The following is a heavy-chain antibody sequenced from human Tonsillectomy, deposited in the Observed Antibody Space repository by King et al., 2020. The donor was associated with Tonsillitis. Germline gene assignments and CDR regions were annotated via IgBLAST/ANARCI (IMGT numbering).Heavy chain of an antibody. V-gene: IGHV4-59*01. Sequence: QLQESGPGLVKPSETLSLTCTDSGGSISSNYWSWIRQPPGKGLEWIGYMYYSWSTHYHPSLKSRVTISGDPSKNQFSLKLSSVTAADPAVYYCARVGSGSPHFDYWGQGTLVTVSS. D-gene: IGHD6-19*01. CDR2: MYYSWST. CDR1: GGSISSNY. J-gene: IGHJ4*02. CDR3: ARVGSGSPHFDY.